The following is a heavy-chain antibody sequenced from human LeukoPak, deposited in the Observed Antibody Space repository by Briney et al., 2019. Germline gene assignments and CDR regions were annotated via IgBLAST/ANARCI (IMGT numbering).Heavy chain of an antibody. V-gene: IGHV1-18*01. D-gene: IGHD6-13*01. CDR1: GYSFTNYR. J-gene: IGHJ4*02. CDR2: ISGYTGNT. Sequence: GASVKVSCKASGYSFTNYRVNWVRQAPGQGLEWLGWISGYTGNTDYAQKFQGRVTMTTDTSTTTAYMELRSLRSDGTAVYYCARAPRVASTGRFDYWGQGTLVTVSS. CDR3: ARAPRVASTGRFDY.